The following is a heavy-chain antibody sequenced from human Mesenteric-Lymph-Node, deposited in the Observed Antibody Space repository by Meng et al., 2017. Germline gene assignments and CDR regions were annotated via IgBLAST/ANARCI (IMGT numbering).Heavy chain of an antibody. CDR3: ARVATTRGYCSGGSCYYFDY. J-gene: IGHJ4*02. CDR1: GYTFTSYG. D-gene: IGHD2-15*01. V-gene: IGHV1-18*01. CDR2: ISAYNGNT. Sequence: ASVKVSRKASGYTFTSYGISWVRQAPGQGLEWMGWISAYNGNTNYAQKLQGRVTMTTDTSTSTAYMELRSLRSDDTAVYYCARVATTRGYCSGGSCYYFDYWGQGTLVTVSS.